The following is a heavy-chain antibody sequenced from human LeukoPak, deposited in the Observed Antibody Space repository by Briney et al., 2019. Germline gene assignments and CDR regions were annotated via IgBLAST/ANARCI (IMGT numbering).Heavy chain of an antibody. CDR1: GLTFDDYA. V-gene: IGHV3-43*02. Sequence: GGSLKLSCAASGLTFDDYAMHWVRQAPGKGLEWVSLISGHGGSTYYADSVKARFTISRDNSKNSLYLQMNSLKTEDTALYYCVKDTEGIIVVITTLYGLDVWGQGTTVTVSS. J-gene: IGHJ6*02. D-gene: IGHD3-22*01. CDR3: VKDTEGIIVVITTLYGLDV. CDR2: ISGHGGST.